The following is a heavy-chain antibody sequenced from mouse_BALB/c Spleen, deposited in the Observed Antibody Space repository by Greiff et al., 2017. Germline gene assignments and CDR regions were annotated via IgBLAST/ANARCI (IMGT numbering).Heavy chain of an antibody. CDR1: GYSFTGYF. CDR2: INPYNGDT. V-gene: IGHV1-37*01. CDR3: ARQYGNYDYYAMDY. D-gene: IGHD2-10*02. Sequence: VQLQQSGPELVKPGASVKISCKASGYSFTGYFMNWVKQSHGKSLEWIGRINPYNGDTFYNQKFKGKATLTVDKSSSTAYMQLNSLTSEDSAVYYCARQYGNYDYYAMDYWGQGTSVTVSS. J-gene: IGHJ4*01.